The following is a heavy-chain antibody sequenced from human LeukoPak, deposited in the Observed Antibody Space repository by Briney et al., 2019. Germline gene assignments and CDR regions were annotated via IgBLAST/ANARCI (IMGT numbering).Heavy chain of an antibody. CDR1: GCTFDDYG. Sequence: GGSLRLSCAASGCTFDDYGMSWVRQAPGKGLEWVSGINWNGGSTGYADSVKGRFTISRDNAKNSLYLQMNSLRAEDTAVYYCAKERGYSYGFDYWGQGTLVTVSS. CDR2: INWNGGST. V-gene: IGHV3-20*04. J-gene: IGHJ4*02. D-gene: IGHD5-18*01. CDR3: AKERGYSYGFDY.